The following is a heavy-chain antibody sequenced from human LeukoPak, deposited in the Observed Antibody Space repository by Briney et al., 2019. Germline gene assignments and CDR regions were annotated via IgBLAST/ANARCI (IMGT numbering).Heavy chain of an antibody. CDR2: IKKDGSER. CDR3: ATGAGCGY. V-gene: IGHV3-7*03. CDR1: GFTFSSYW. J-gene: IGHJ4*02. D-gene: IGHD6-19*01. Sequence: GGSLRLSCAASGFTFSSYWTTWVRQAPGKGLVWVANIKKDGSERNYVDSVKGRFTISRDNAKNSLYLQMNTLRDEDTAVYYCATGAGCGYWGQGTLVTVSS.